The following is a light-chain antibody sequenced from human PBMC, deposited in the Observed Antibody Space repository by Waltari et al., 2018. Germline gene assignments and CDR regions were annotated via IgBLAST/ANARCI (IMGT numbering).Light chain of an antibody. CDR1: QGISNS. Sequence: AIQLTQSPSSLSASVGDRVIATCRASQGISNSLAWYQQRSGRAPKLLIYDASNLQSGVPLRFSGSGSGTDFTLTISSLQPDDFATYYCQQFNSYPYTFGQGTRLEI. J-gene: IGKJ2*01. V-gene: IGKV1-13*02. CDR3: QQFNSYPYT. CDR2: DAS.